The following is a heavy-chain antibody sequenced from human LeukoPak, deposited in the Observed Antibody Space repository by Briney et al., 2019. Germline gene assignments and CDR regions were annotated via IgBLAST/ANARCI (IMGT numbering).Heavy chain of an antibody. D-gene: IGHD2-2*01. J-gene: IGHJ4*02. V-gene: IGHV4-38-2*01. CDR3: ARVRGYCSSTVCYRYYFDY. Sequence: SETLSLTCAVSGYSISSGYYWGWIRQPPGKGLEWIGTIYHSGSTYYNPSLKSRVTISVDTPKNQFSLKLTSVTAADTAVYYCARVRGYCSSTVCYRYYFDYWGQGTLVTVSS. CDR1: GYSISSGYY. CDR2: IYHSGST.